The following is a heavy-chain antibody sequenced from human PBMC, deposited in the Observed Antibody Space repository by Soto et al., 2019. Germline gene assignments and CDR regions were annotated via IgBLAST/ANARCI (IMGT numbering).Heavy chain of an antibody. CDR3: ARGRWELEYFQH. Sequence: QVQLQKWGAGLLKPSETLSLTCAVYGGSFSGYYWSWIRQPPGKGLEWIGEINHSGSTNYNPSLKSRVTISVDTSKEQFSLKLSSVTAADTAVYYCARGRWELEYFQHWGQGTRVTGSS. CDR1: GGSFSGYY. D-gene: IGHD1-26*01. CDR2: INHSGST. V-gene: IGHV4-34*01. J-gene: IGHJ1*01.